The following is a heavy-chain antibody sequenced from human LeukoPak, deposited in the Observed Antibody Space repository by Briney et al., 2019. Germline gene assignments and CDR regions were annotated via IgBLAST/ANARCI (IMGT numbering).Heavy chain of an antibody. J-gene: IGHJ4*02. CDR1: GGSISSGGYY. CDR3: ARAAAYYDSSGYPY. V-gene: IGHV4-31*03. CDR2: IYYSGST. D-gene: IGHD3-22*01. Sequence: PSQTLSLTCTVSGGSISSGGYYWSWIRQHPGKGLEWIGYIYYSGSTYYNPSLKSRVTISVDTSKNQFSLKLSSVTAADTAVYYCARAAAYYDSSGYPYWGQGTLVTVSS.